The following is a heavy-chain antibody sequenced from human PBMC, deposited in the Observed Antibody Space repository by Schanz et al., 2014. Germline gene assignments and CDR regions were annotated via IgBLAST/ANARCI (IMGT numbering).Heavy chain of an antibody. CDR1: TFTFDHYA. V-gene: IGHV3-23*03. CDR3: AKDAPYPFDL. CDR2: FVHPGGST. J-gene: IGHJ2*01. Sequence: EVQLLESGGGLVQPGGSLRLSCSASTFTFDHYAMTWVRQAPGKGLEWVSFVHPGGSTYYPDSVKGRFTISRDNSKNTLYLQMNSLRAEDTAIYYCAKDAPYPFDLWGRGTLITVSS.